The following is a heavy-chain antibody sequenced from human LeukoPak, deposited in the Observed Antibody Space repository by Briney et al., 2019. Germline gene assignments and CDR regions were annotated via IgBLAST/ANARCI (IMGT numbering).Heavy chain of an antibody. Sequence: KASENLSLTCTVSGGSISSSSYYWGWIRQPPGKGLEWIGSIYYRGITYNNPSLKSRVTISVDTSKNQFSLKLSSVTAADTAVYYCARVVYDSSTYPKSYFDFWGQGTLVTVSS. J-gene: IGHJ4*02. V-gene: IGHV4-39*07. CDR3: ARVVYDSSTYPKSYFDF. CDR1: GGSISSSSYY. CDR2: IYYRGIT. D-gene: IGHD3-22*01.